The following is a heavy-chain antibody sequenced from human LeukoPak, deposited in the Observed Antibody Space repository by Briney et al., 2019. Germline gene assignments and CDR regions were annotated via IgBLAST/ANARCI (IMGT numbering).Heavy chain of an antibody. CDR1: GFTFNTYA. D-gene: IGHD2-15*01. J-gene: IGHJ4*02. V-gene: IGHV3-23*01. CDR3: AKGTYCSGGSCYGGTFDY. Sequence: GGSLRLSCAASGFTFNTYAMSWVRQAPGKGLEWVSAISGSGGSTYYADSVKGRFTISRDNSKNTLYLQMNSLRAEDTAVYYCAKGTYCSGGSCYGGTFDYWGQGTLVTVSS. CDR2: ISGSGGST.